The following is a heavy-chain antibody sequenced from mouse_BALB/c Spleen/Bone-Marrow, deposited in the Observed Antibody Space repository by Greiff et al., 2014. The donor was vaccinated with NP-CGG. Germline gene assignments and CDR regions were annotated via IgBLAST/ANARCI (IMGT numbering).Heavy chain of an antibody. CDR2: IHPNSGNT. V-gene: IGHV1S130*01. Sequence: QVQLQQSGSVLVRPGASVKLSCKASGYTFTSSWMRWAKQRPGQGLEWIGEIHPNSGNTNYNEKFKGKATLTVDTSSSTAYVDLSSLTSEDSAVYYCANYYGSSSYWGQGTTLTVSS. CDR3: ANYYGSSSY. CDR1: GYTFTSSW. J-gene: IGHJ2*01. D-gene: IGHD1-1*01.